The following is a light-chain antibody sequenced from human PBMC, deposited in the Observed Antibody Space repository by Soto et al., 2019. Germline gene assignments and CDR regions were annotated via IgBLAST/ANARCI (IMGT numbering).Light chain of an antibody. CDR3: EQYNDWPVT. Sequence: EIVMTQSPAILSVSPGERVTVSCRAIQSVSTTLAWYQQKPGQAPRLLIFGASTRATGVPARFSGSGSGTEFTLTIGSLQSEDFAVYYCEQYNDWPVTFGQGTKVEIK. J-gene: IGKJ1*01. CDR1: QSVSTT. CDR2: GAS. V-gene: IGKV3-15*01.